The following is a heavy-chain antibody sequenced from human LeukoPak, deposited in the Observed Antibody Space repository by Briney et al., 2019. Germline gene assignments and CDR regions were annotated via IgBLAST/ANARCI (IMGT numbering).Heavy chain of an antibody. CDR3: ARGSFFRASGNHLYYFDY. V-gene: IGHV3-7*04. CDR1: GFTFSYYW. CDR2: IKQDGSDK. Sequence: GGSLRLSCAASGFTFSYYWMTWVRQAPGKGLEWVANIKQDGSDKYYVDSVKGRFTLSRDNAKNSLYLQMNSLRAEDSAVYYCARGSFFRASGNHLYYFDYWGQGTLVTVSS. D-gene: IGHD3-10*01. J-gene: IGHJ4*02.